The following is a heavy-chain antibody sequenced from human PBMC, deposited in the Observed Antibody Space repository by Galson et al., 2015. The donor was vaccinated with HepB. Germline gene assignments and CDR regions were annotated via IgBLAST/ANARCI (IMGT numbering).Heavy chain of an antibody. Sequence: SLRLSCAASGFTFSSYWMSWVRQAPGKGLEWVANIKQDGSEKYYVDSVKGRFTISRDNAKNSLYLQMNSLRAEGTAVYYCARTRQGIAVAGTFDYWGQGTLVTVSS. CDR3: ARTRQGIAVAGTFDY. V-gene: IGHV3-7*01. CDR1: GFTFSSYW. J-gene: IGHJ4*02. CDR2: IKQDGSEK. D-gene: IGHD6-19*01.